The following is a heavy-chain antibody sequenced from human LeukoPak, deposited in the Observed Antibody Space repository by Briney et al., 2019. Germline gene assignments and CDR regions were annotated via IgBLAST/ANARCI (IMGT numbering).Heavy chain of an antibody. Sequence: ASVKVSCKASGYTFTSYDINWVRQATGQGLEWMGWMNPISGNTGYAQKFQGRVTVTRNTYISSSYMELRSLRSEDTAVYYCARAGTTDYYYYSMVVGGQGTTVTVSS. D-gene: IGHD4-17*01. CDR2: MNPISGNT. CDR3: ARAGTTDYYYYSMVV. J-gene: IGHJ6*02. V-gene: IGHV1-8*01. CDR1: GYTFTSYD.